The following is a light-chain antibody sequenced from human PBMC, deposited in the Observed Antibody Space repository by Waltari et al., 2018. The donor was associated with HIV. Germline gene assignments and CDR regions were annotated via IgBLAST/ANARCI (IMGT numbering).Light chain of an antibody. CDR2: ETS. V-gene: IGKV3-20*01. J-gene: IGKJ4*01. CDR1: QTIPNNF. CDR3: QQYSNSFPFT. Sequence: VLTQSPGTLSLSPGDGASLSCRASQTIPNNFLAWYQQRPGQAPRLLIYETSTRATGIPGRFSGSGSATDFTLTISRLEPEDFAVYFCQQYSNSFPFTFGGGTKVEI.